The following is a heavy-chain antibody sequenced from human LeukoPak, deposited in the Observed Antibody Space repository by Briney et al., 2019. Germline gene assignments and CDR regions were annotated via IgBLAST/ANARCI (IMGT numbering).Heavy chain of an antibody. CDR2: IYYTGSTNYSPST. V-gene: IGHV4-59*12. J-gene: IGHJ5*02. CDR3: AREGDSSSVGWFDP. Sequence: SETLSLTCTVSGGSISSYYWSWIRQPPGKGLEWIGYIYYTGSTNYSPSTNYSPSLKGQVTISVDTSKNQFSLKLSSVTAADTAVYYCAREGDSSSVGWFDPWGQGTLVTVSS. CDR1: GGSISSYY. D-gene: IGHD6-13*01.